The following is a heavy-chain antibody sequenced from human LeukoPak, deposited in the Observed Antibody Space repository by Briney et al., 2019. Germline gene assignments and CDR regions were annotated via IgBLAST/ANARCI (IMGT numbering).Heavy chain of an antibody. CDR1: GGSISSYY. CDR2: IYYSGST. Sequence: SETLSLTCTVSGGSISSYYWSWIRQPPGKGLERIGYIYYSGSTNYNPSLKSRVTISVDTSKNQFSLKLSSVTAADTAVYYCARDYYDSSGYYPSDIWGQGTMVTVSS. V-gene: IGHV4-59*01. CDR3: ARDYYDSSGYYPSDI. D-gene: IGHD3-22*01. J-gene: IGHJ3*02.